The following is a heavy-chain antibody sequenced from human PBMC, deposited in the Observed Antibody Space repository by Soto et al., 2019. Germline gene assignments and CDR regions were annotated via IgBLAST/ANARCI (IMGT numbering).Heavy chain of an antibody. CDR1: GGSISTGDYS. V-gene: IGHV4-61*08. D-gene: IGHD3-3*01. CDR2: INNSGST. Sequence: SETLSLTCTVSGGSISTGDYSWSWVRQSPGKGLEWIGDINNSGSTNYNPSLKSRVTISVDTSKNQFSLKLSSVTAADTAVYYCARGPQLYYDFWSGKQYYFDYWGQGTLVTVSS. CDR3: ARGPQLYYDFWSGKQYYFDY. J-gene: IGHJ4*02.